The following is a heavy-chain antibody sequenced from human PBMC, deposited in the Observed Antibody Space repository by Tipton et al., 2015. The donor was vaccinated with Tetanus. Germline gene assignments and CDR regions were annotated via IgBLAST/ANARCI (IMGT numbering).Heavy chain of an antibody. CDR3: ARDSLAAAARGNYYYGMDV. V-gene: IGHV1-69*06. Sequence: QLVQSGAEVKKPGSSVEVSCKASGGTFSSYAISWVRQAPGQGLEWMGGIIPIFGTANYAQKFQGRVTITADKSTSTAYMELSSLRSEDTAVYYCARDSLAAAARGNYYYGMDVWGQGTTVTVSS. J-gene: IGHJ6*02. CDR2: IIPIFGTA. D-gene: IGHD6-13*01. CDR1: GGTFSSYA.